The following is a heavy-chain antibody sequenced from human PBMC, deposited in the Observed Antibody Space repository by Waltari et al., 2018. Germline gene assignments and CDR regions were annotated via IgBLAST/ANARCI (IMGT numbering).Heavy chain of an antibody. CDR3: AREHGAVAGSYYYVGMDV. CDR1: GFVFSRSY. V-gene: IGHV3-11*04. Sequence: QVQLVESGGGLVKPGGSLRLSCAASGFVFSRSYMSWIRQVAGKGLEWVAHISSGGSADYEDSVKDRFIITRDNAMHSVDLHMYSLRVEDTAVYFCAREHGAVAGSYYYVGMDVWGQGTTVIVSS. CDR2: ISSGGSA. J-gene: IGHJ6*02. D-gene: IGHD6-19*01.